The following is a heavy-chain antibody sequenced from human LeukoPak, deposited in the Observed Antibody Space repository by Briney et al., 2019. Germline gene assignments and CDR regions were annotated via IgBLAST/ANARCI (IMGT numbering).Heavy chain of an antibody. CDR3: ATDDRGDGYNSGAAFDY. V-gene: IGHV3-30*03. J-gene: IGHJ4*02. D-gene: IGHD5-24*01. Sequence: GGSLRLSCAASGFTFSSYGMHWVRQAPGQGLEWVAVISYDGSNKYYADSVKGRFTISRDNSKNTLYLQMNSLRAEDTAVYYCATDDRGDGYNSGAAFDYWGQGTLVTVSS. CDR1: GFTFSSYG. CDR2: ISYDGSNK.